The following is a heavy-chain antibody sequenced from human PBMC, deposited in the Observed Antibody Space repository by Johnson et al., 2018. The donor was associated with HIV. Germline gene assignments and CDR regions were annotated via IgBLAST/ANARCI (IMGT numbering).Heavy chain of an antibody. CDR2: IRYDGSNN. J-gene: IGHJ3*01. CDR1: GFTFSSYG. Sequence: QVQLVESGGGVVQPGGSLRLSCAASGFTFSSYGMHWVRQAPGKGLEWVAFIRYDGSNNYYADSVQGRFTISRDNSKNTLYLQMNSLRAEDTAVYYCAKAFPYCTGGSCYPHRSPHDAFDFWGQGTMVTVSS. D-gene: IGHD2-15*01. V-gene: IGHV3-30*02. CDR3: AKAFPYCTGGSCYPHRSPHDAFDF.